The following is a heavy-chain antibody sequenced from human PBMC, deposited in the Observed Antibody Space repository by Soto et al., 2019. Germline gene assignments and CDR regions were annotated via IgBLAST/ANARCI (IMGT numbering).Heavy chain of an antibody. D-gene: IGHD4-17*01. CDR1: GYRFSDFG. V-gene: IGHV1-18*01. Sequence: QVHLVQSGAEVKEPGASVKVSCKASGYRFSDFGISWVRQAPGHGLEWMGWISGSNGDTDYAEKIQGRLTMTTDTPTSTAHMELRSLKSDDTAAYYGARAGAAVTTHFDNWGQGALVTVSS. J-gene: IGHJ4*02. CDR3: ARAGAAVTTHFDN. CDR2: ISGSNGDT.